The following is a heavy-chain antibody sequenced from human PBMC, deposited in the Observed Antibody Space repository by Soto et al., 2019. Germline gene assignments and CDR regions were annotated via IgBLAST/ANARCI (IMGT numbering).Heavy chain of an antibody. D-gene: IGHD3-9*01. CDR1: GFTFSGSA. V-gene: IGHV3-73*01. CDR3: TTSLDSLAFDI. Sequence: GGSLRLSCAASGFTFSGSAMHWVRQASGKGLEWVGRIRSKANSYATAYAASVKGRFTISRDDSKNTAYLQMNSLKTEDTAVYYCTTSLDSLAFDIWGQGTMVTVSS. J-gene: IGHJ3*02. CDR2: IRSKANSYAT.